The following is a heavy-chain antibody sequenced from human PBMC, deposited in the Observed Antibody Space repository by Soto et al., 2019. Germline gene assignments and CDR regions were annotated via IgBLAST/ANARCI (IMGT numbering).Heavy chain of an antibody. V-gene: IGHV3-7*01. CDR2: IMKDGGVK. D-gene: IGHD1-20*01. J-gene: IGHJ4*02. CDR1: GFTFSGYW. CDR3: ARDRDFYKADY. Sequence: EVQLVESGGGLVQPGGSLRLSCAASGFTFSGYWMGWVRQAPGKGLEWVASIMKDGGVKKYVDSVKGQFTISRDNAKNSVFLQMNSLRAEDTAVYYCARDRDFYKADYWGQGTLVTVS.